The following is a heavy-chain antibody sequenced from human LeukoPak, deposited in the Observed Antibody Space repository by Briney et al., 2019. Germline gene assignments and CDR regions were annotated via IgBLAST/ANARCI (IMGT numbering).Heavy chain of an antibody. CDR1: GGSISSGGYY. D-gene: IGHD3-22*01. Sequence: PSETLSLTCTVSGGSISSGGYYWSWIRQHPGKGPEWIGYIYYSGSTYYNPSLKSRVTISVDTSKNQFSLKLSSVTAADTAVYYCARDGPYYDSSGALGYYMDVWGKGTTVTVSS. CDR3: ARDGPYYDSSGALGYYMDV. V-gene: IGHV4-31*03. J-gene: IGHJ6*03. CDR2: IYYSGST.